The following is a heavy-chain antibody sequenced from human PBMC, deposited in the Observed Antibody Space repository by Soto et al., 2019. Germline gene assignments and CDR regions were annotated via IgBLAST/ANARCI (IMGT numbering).Heavy chain of an antibody. CDR1: GFSFSDYS. D-gene: IGHD5-18*01. Sequence: GGSLRLSCVASGFSFSDYSMNWVRQVPGKGLEWVSYISSDSRTKYYVDSVKGRFTISRDNAKNSVFMQMSGLRAEDTAVYYCVRGGYGPVDAFDVWGQGTMVTVSS. CDR3: VRGGYGPVDAFDV. CDR2: ISSDSRTK. V-gene: IGHV3-48*01. J-gene: IGHJ3*01.